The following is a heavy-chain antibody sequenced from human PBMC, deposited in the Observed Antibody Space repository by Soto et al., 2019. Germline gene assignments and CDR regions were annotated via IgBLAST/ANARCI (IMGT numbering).Heavy chain of an antibody. D-gene: IGHD6-6*01. CDR2: MKEDGTLQ. J-gene: IGHJ4*02. CDR1: GFSVSNSW. V-gene: IGHV3-7*01. Sequence: PGGSLRLSCAVSGFSVSNSWMSWVRQAPGKGLEWVAAMKEDGTLQYYVDSVKGRFTISRDNAKNLLFLDMSSLRGQDTAIYYCSRDLSSSSAYWRQGTQVTVSS. CDR3: SRDLSSSSAY.